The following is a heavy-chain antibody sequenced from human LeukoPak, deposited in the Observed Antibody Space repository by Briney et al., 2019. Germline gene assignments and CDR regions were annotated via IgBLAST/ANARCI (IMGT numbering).Heavy chain of an antibody. Sequence: ASVKVSCKASGYTFTSYGISWVRQAPGQGLEWMGWISAYNGNTNYAQKLQCRVTMTTDTSTSTAYMELRSLRSDDTAVYYCARDLGAVVPAAIDFDYWGQGTLVTVSS. CDR1: GYTFTSYG. J-gene: IGHJ4*02. CDR3: ARDLGAVVPAAIDFDY. D-gene: IGHD2-2*01. V-gene: IGHV1-18*01. CDR2: ISAYNGNT.